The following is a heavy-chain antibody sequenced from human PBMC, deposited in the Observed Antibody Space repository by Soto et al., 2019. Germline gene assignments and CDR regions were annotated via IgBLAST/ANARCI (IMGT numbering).Heavy chain of an antibody. CDR1: GFTLSTYT. CDR3: AKARCSTTNCYVPDY. D-gene: IGHD2-2*01. CDR2: ISGSGGSP. Sequence: PGGSLRLSCGASGFTLSTYTMSWVRQAPGKGLEWVSVISGSGGSPSYADSVQGRFTISRDNPKNTLYLQMNSLRAEDTAMYYCAKARCSTTNCYVPDYWGQGTLVTVSS. V-gene: IGHV3-23*01. J-gene: IGHJ4*02.